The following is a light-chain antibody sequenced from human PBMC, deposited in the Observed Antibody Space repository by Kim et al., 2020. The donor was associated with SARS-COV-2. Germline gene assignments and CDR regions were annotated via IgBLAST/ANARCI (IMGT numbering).Light chain of an antibody. CDR2: GAS. V-gene: IGKV1-8*01. CDR1: QDIRSY. CDR3: QQYYSYPPYT. Sequence: AVRMTQSPSSLSASTGDRVTITCRASQDIRSYLAWYQQKPGKAPKLLISGASALQSGVPSRFSGSGSGTEFTLTIRYLQSEDFATYDCQQYYSYPPYTFGPGTKLEI. J-gene: IGKJ2*01.